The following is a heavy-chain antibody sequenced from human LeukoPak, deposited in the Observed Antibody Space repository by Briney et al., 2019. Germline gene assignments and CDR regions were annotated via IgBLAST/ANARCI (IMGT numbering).Heavy chain of an antibody. CDR2: ISSSSSYI. CDR1: GFTLDDYG. J-gene: IGHJ6*03. V-gene: IGHV3-21*01. Sequence: GGSLRLSCAASGFTLDDYGMSWVRQAPGKGLEWVSSISSSSSYIYYADSVKGRFTISRDNAKNSLYLQMNSLRAEDTAVYYCARAISPGYYYMDVWGKGTTVSVSS. CDR3: ARAISPGYYYMDV. D-gene: IGHD2-2*02.